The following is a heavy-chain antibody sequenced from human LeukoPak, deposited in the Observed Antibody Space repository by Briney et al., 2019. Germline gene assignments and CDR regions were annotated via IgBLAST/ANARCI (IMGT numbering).Heavy chain of an antibody. J-gene: IGHJ4*02. D-gene: IGHD1-26*01. Sequence: GASLRLSCTASGFSFSDYAMGWVRQAPGKGLEWVSSISGGAGSTYYADSVKRRFTISRDNSKSTLYLQMSSLRVEDTAVYYCAKDRLVGTTGSNYFDFRGQGTLVTVSS. V-gene: IGHV3-23*01. CDR3: AKDRLVGTTGSNYFDF. CDR1: GFSFSDYA. CDR2: ISGGAGST.